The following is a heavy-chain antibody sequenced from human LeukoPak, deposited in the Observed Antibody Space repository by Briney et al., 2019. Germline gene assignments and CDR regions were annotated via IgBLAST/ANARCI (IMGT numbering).Heavy chain of an antibody. V-gene: IGHV3-74*01. CDR3: ARDSPYGSGSSPDY. D-gene: IGHD3-10*01. J-gene: IGHJ4*02. Sequence: GGSLRLSCAASGFTFSSYWMHWVRQAPGKGLVWVSRMNSDGSSISYADSVKGRFTISRDNAKNTLYLQMNSLRAEDTAVYYCARDSPYGSGSSPDYWGQGTLVTVSS. CDR2: MNSDGSSI. CDR1: GFTFSSYW.